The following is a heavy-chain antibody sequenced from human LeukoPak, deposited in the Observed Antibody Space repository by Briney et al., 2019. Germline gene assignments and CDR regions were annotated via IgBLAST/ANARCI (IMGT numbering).Heavy chain of an antibody. CDR3: ARGPYGSSSWTDVNYYMDV. CDR1: GFTVSRFA. Sequence: GGSLRLSCAASGFTVSRFAMSWVRQAPGKGLEWVSSISSSGNTNYADSVKGRFTISRDNAKNSLYLQMNSLRAEDTAVYYCARGPYGSSSWTDVNYYMDVWGKGTTVTVSS. J-gene: IGHJ6*03. CDR2: ISSSGNT. V-gene: IGHV3-48*01. D-gene: IGHD6-13*01.